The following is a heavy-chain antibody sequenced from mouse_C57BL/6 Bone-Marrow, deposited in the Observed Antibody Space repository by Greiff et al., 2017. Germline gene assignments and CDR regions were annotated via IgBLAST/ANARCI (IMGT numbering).Heavy chain of an antibody. Sequence: EVQVVESGPELVKPGASVKIPCKASGYTFTDYNMDWVKQSHGKSLEWIGDINPNNGGTIYNQKFKGKATLTVDKSSSTAYMELRSLTSEDTAVYYCATGFYAMDYWGQGTSVTVSS. CDR3: ATGFYAMDY. CDR2: INPNNGGT. J-gene: IGHJ4*01. CDR1: GYTFTDYN. D-gene: IGHD4-1*01. V-gene: IGHV1-18*01.